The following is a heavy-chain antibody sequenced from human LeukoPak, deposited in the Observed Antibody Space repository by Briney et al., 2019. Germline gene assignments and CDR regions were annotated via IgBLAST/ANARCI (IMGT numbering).Heavy chain of an antibody. CDR3: ARPPKLAYCGGDCYFDY. CDR2: ISDNGGDT. CDR1: GFTFNNYA. J-gene: IGHJ4*02. Sequence: GGSLRLSCAASGFTFNNYAMSWVRQAPGKGLEWVSAISDNGGDTKYADSVKGRFTISRDNAKNSLYLQMNSLRAEDTAVYYCARPPKLAYCGGDCYFDYWGQGTLVTVSS. D-gene: IGHD2-21*02. V-gene: IGHV3-23*01.